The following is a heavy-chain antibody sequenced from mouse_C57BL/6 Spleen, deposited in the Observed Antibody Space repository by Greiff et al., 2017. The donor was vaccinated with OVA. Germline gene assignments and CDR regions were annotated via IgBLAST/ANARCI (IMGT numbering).Heavy chain of an antibody. CDR2: IWRGGGT. CDR3: AKSGNYGGAMDY. J-gene: IGHJ4*01. V-gene: IGHV2-5*01. D-gene: IGHD2-1*01. CDR1: GFSFTSYG. Sequence: QVQLQQSGPGLVQPSQCLSISCKASGFSFTSYGVHWVRQSPGKGLEWLGVIWRGGGTDYNAAFMSRQSITKDNSKSQVFFKMNRLQADDTAIYYCAKSGNYGGAMDYWGQGTSVTVSS.